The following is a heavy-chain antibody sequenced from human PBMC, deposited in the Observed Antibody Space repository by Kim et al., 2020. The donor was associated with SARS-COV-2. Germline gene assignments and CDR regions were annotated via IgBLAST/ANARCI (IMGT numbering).Heavy chain of an antibody. V-gene: IGHV3-48*02. CDR1: GFTFSSYS. CDR3: ARAGVTVTTISSSRGMDV. CDR2: INSRSSTI. Sequence: GGSLRLSCAASGFTFSSYSMNWVRQAPGKGLEWVSYINSRSSTIHYADSVKGRFTISRDNAKNSLYLQMNSLRDEDTAVYYCARAGVTVTTISSSRGMDVWRQGTTVTVPS. D-gene: IGHD4-17*01. J-gene: IGHJ6*02.